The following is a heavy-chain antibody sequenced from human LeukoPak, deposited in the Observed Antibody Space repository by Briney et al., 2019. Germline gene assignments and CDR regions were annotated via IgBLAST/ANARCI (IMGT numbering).Heavy chain of an antibody. Sequence: PGGSLRLSCTASEFTSSSYEMNWVRQAPGKGVEWVSYISSAGSTKYYADSVKGRFTISRDNAKNSLFLQMNSLRAEDTAVYYCARENSGTYYYWGQGTMVTVSS. D-gene: IGHD1-26*01. V-gene: IGHV3-48*03. CDR1: EFTSSSYE. J-gene: IGHJ4*02. CDR3: ARENSGTYYY. CDR2: ISSAGSTK.